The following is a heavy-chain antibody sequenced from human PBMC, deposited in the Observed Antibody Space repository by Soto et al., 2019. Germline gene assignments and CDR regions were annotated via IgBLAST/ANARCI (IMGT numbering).Heavy chain of an antibody. D-gene: IGHD6-19*01. J-gene: IGHJ4*02. V-gene: IGHV3-23*01. CDR3: AKSLCSISIAVAGTVLDY. CDR2: ISGSGGST. CDR1: GFTFSSYA. Sequence: EVQLLESGGGLVQPGGSLRLSCAASGFTFSSYAMSWVRQAPGKGLEWVSAISGSGGSTYYADSVKGRFTISRDNSKNTLYLQMNSLRAEDTAVYYCAKSLCSISIAVAGTVLDYWGQGTLVTVSS.